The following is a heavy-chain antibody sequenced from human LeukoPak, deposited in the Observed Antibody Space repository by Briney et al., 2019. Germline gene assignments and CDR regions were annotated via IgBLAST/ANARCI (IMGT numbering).Heavy chain of an antibody. Sequence: SETLSLTCTVSGGSISSSSYYWGWIRQPPGKGLEWIGSIYYSGSTYYNPSLKSRVTISVDTSKNQFSLKLSSVTAADTAVYYCARALNWGRAFDIWGQGTMVTVSS. V-gene: IGHV4-39*07. D-gene: IGHD7-27*01. CDR2: IYYSGST. CDR3: ARALNWGRAFDI. CDR1: GGSISSSSYY. J-gene: IGHJ3*02.